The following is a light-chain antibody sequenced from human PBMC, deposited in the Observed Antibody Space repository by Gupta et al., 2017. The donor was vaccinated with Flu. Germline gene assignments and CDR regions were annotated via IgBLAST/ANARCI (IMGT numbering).Light chain of an antibody. Sequence: SSVLTQPPSVSLAPGQTARITWGGSNIGSKSVHWYQQKTDQAPVLVVYDENDRPSGIPERFSGSKSGNTATLTISRVEAGDEADYYCQVWDSSSDQWVFGGGTKVTVL. CDR2: DEN. V-gene: IGLV3-21*02. CDR1: NIGSKS. CDR3: QVWDSSSDQWV. J-gene: IGLJ3*02.